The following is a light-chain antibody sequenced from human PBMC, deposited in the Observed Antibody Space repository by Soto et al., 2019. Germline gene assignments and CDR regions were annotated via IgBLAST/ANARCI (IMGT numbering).Light chain of an antibody. V-gene: IGLV1-44*01. CDR2: NNN. CDR1: SSNIGSTT. J-gene: IGLJ3*02. Sequence: QSVLTQPPSASGTPGQRVTIACSGSSSNIGSTTVKWYQQLPVTAPKLLIYNNNQRPSGVPDRFSGSKSGTSASLAISGLQSEDDADYYCAAWDDSLNGVVFGGGTELTVL. CDR3: AAWDDSLNGVV.